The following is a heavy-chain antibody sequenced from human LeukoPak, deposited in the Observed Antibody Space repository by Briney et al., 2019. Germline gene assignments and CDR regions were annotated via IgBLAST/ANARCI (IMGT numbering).Heavy chain of an antibody. Sequence: GGSLRLSCAASGFTFSSFGMHWVRRAPGKGLEWVSSISSSSSYIYYADSVKGRFTISRDNAQNSLYLQMNSLRAEDTAVYYCAIGPAATDYWGQGTLVTVSS. J-gene: IGHJ4*02. CDR2: ISSSSSYI. CDR1: GFTFSSFG. V-gene: IGHV3-21*01. CDR3: AIGPAATDY. D-gene: IGHD2-2*01.